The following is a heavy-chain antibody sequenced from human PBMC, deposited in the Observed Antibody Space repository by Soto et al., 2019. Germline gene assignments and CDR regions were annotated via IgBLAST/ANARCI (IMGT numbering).Heavy chain of an antibody. CDR1: GGSISSYY. J-gene: IGHJ4*02. Sequence: PSETLSLTCTVSGGSISSYYWSWIQQPPGKGLEWIGYIYYSVSTNYNPSLKSRVTISVDTSKNQFSLKLSSVTAADTAVYYCARYSNSGYYFDYWGQGTLVTVSS. CDR2: IYYSVST. D-gene: IGHD4-4*01. V-gene: IGHV4-59*08. CDR3: ARYSNSGYYFDY.